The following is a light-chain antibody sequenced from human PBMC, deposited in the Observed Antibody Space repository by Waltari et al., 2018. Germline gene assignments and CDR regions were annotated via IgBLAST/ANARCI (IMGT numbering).Light chain of an antibody. Sequence: QSALTHPASVSGSPGQSLTISCTGTTSVLRGYHHVSWYQHHPGKAPKLMIDDVSSRPSGVSTRFSGSKSGNTASLTISGLQAEYEADYYCSSFTSSSTWVFGGGTKLTVL. V-gene: IGLV2-14*03. J-gene: IGLJ3*02. CDR2: DVS. CDR3: SSFTSSSTWV. CDR1: TSVLRGYHH.